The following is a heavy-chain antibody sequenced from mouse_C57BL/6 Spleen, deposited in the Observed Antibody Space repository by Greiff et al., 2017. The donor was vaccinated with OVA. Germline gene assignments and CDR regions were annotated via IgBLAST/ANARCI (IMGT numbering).Heavy chain of an antibody. J-gene: IGHJ3*01. CDR3: ARDLYYYGSSPEGFAY. CDR2: ISYDGSN. V-gene: IGHV3-6*01. CDR1: GYSITSGYY. D-gene: IGHD1-1*01. Sequence: EVQLQESGPGLVKPSQSLSLTCSVTGYSITSGYYWNWIRQFPGNKLEWMGYISYDGSNNYNPSLKNRISITRDTSKNQFFLKLNSVTTEDTATYYCARDLYYYGSSPEGFAYWGQGTLVTVSA.